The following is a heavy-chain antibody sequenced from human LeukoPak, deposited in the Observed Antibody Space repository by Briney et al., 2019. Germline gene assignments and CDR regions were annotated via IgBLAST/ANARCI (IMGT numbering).Heavy chain of an antibody. D-gene: IGHD6-6*01. CDR3: ARVVRGSSSVFGWSDP. CDR2: IYYSGST. Sequence: PSETLSLTCTVSGYSISSGYYWGWIRQPPGQGLEWIGSIYYSGSTYYNPSLKSRVTISVDTSKNQFSLKLSSVTAADTAVYYCARVVRGSSSVFGWSDPWGQGTLVTVSS. CDR1: GYSISSGYY. V-gene: IGHV4-38-2*02. J-gene: IGHJ5*02.